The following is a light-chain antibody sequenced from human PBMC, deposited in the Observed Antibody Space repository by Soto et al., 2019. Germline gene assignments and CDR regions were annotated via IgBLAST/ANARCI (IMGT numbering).Light chain of an antibody. CDR1: QSISSW. CDR3: KHYISYPIT. CDR2: KAS. J-gene: IGKJ5*01. V-gene: IGKV1-5*03. Sequence: DIQMTQSPSTLSASVGDRVTITCRASQSISSWLAWYQQKPGKAPKVLIYKASSLESGVQSRFSGSGSGTEFTLTISSLQPDDFATYYCKHYISYPITFGPGTRLEIK.